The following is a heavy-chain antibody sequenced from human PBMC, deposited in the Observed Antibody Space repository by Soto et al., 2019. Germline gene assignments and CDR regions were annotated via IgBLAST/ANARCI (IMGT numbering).Heavy chain of an antibody. V-gene: IGHV4-4*02. CDR3: ARSVTAMVSDY. D-gene: IGHD5-18*01. J-gene: IGHJ4*02. Sequence: PSETLSLTCAVSGGSISSSNWWSWVRQPPGKGLEWIGEINHSGSTNYNPSLKSRVTISVDTSKNQFSLKLSSVTAADTAVYYCARSVTAMVSDYWGQGTLVTVSS. CDR1: GGSISSSNW. CDR2: INHSGST.